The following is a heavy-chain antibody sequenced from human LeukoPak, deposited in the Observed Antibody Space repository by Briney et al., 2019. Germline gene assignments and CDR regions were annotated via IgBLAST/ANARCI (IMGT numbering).Heavy chain of an antibody. V-gene: IGHV3-11*06. CDR3: ARGGSIAARYYYYYGMDV. CDR1: GFTFSDYY. D-gene: IGHD6-25*01. CDR2: ISSSSSYT. J-gene: IGHJ6*04. Sequence: GGSLRLSCAASGFTFSDYYMSWIRQAPGKGLEWVSYISSSSSYTNYADSVKGRFTISRDNAKNSLYLQMNSLRAEDTAVYYCARGGSIAARYYYYYGMDVWGKGTTVTVSS.